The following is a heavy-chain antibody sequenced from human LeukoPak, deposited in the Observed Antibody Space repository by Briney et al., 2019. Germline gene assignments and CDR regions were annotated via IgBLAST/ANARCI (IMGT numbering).Heavy chain of an antibody. CDR3: ARAQITTMISDPTRFDP. D-gene: IGHD3-22*01. V-gene: IGHV4-61*02. Sequence: PSETLSLTSTVSGGSISSGSYYWSWIRQPAGKGLEWIGRIYTSGSTNYNPSLKTRVTISVDTSKNQFSMKLSSVTAADTAVYYCARAQITTMISDPTRFDPWGQGTLVTVSS. J-gene: IGHJ5*02. CDR1: GGSISSGSYY. CDR2: IYTSGST.